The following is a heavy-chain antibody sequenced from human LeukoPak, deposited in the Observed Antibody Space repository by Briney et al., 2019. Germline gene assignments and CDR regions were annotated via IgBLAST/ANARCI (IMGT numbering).Heavy chain of an antibody. Sequence: GGSLRLSCAASGFTFSNYAMSWVRQAPGKGLQWVSCISGSASKTYYTDSVKGQFTISRDNSKNTLYLQMNSLRAEDTAVYYCAKKASGWYPGWFDPWGQGTLVTVSS. D-gene: IGHD6-19*01. CDR2: ISGSASKT. J-gene: IGHJ5*02. CDR3: AKKASGWYPGWFDP. V-gene: IGHV3-23*01. CDR1: GFTFSNYA.